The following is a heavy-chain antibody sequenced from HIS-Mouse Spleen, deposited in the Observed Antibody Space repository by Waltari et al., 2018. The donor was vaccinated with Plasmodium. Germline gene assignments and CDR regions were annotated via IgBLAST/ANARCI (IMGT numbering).Heavy chain of an antibody. CDR2: INPNSGGT. V-gene: IGHV1-2*02. CDR1: GYTFPGYY. Sequence: QVQLVQSGAEVKKPGASVTVSCKASGYTFPGYYMHWVRQAPGQGLEWMGWINPNSGGTNYAQKFQGRVTMTRDTSISTAYMELSRLRSDDTAVYYCARRSSNNHYYHSNPDWFDPWGQGTLVTVSS. D-gene: IGHD3-22*01. J-gene: IGHJ5*02. CDR3: ARRSSNNHYYHSNPDWFDP.